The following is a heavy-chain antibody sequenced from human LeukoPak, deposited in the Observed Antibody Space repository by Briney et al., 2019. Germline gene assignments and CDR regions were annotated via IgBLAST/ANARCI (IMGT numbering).Heavy chain of an antibody. CDR2: INSDGSST. CDR3: ARESSGSYYGYFDY. J-gene: IGHJ4*02. Sequence: QSGGSLSLSCAASGFTFSSYWMHWVRQAPGKGLVWVSRINSDGSSTSYADSVKGRFTISRDNAKNTLYLQMNSLRAEDTAVYYCARESSGSYYGYFDYWGQGTLVTVSS. CDR1: GFTFSSYW. V-gene: IGHV3-74*01. D-gene: IGHD1-26*01.